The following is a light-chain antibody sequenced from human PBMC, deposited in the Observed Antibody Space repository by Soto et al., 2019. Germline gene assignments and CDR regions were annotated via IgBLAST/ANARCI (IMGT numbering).Light chain of an antibody. J-gene: IGKJ1*01. CDR2: DAS. V-gene: IGKV1-5*01. CDR1: QSISSR. CDR3: QQYDSYST. Sequence: DIQMTQSASTLSASVGDRVTLTCRASQSISSRLAWYQQKPGKAPKLLIFDASSLESGVPSRFSGSGSGTEFTLTINILQPDDFATYCCQQYDSYSTFGQGTKVDIK.